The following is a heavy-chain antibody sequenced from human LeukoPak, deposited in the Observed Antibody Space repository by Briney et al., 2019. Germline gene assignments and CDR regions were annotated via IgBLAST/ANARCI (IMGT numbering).Heavy chain of an antibody. D-gene: IGHD5-18*01. CDR3: ARTTEGGYSYGYFYYYYMDV. CDR2: IYYSGST. Sequence: SETLSLICTVSGGSITNNNYYWGWIRQPPGKGLEWFGSIYYSGSTYYNPSLKSRVTISVDTSKNQFSLKLSSVTAADTAVYYCARTTEGGYSYGYFYYYYMDVWGKGTTVTISS. J-gene: IGHJ6*03. V-gene: IGHV4-39*07. CDR1: GGSITNNNYY.